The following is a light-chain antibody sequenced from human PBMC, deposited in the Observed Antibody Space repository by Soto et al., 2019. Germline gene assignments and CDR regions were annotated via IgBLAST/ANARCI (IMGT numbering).Light chain of an antibody. CDR2: GAT. J-gene: IGKJ1*01. V-gene: IGKV3-15*01. Sequence: EIVMTQSPATLSVSPGERVTLSCRASQSVSRNLAWYQQKLGQAPRLLIYGATTRATGIPARFSGSGSRTEFTFTINGLQSEDFAVYYCQQYKDWWTFGQGTKVDI. CDR3: QQYKDWWT. CDR1: QSVSRN.